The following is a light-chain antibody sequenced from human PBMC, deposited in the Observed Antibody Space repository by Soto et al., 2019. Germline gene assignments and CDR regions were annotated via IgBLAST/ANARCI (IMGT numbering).Light chain of an antibody. CDR2: DVT. Sequence: QSVLTQPASVSGSPGQSITISCTGTSSDVGGYDHVSWYQQHPGKAPKLIIYDVTVRPSGISRRFSGSKSDNTASLAVSGLQPEDEADYYCSSYTNKDTLLFGEGTKLTVL. V-gene: IGLV2-14*03. CDR3: SSYTNKDTLL. J-gene: IGLJ3*02. CDR1: SSDVGGYDH.